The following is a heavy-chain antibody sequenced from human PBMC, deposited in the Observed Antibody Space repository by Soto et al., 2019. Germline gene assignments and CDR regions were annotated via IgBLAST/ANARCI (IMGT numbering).Heavy chain of an antibody. J-gene: IGHJ6*04. CDR3: ARRCSSTSCYGEPRGMDV. CDR1: GGTFSSYA. V-gene: IGHV1-69*01. CDR2: ILPIFGTT. D-gene: IGHD2-2*01. Sequence: QVQLVQSGAEVKKPGSSVKVSCKASGGTFSSYAISWVRQAPGQGLEWMGWILPIFGTTNYAQTFQGRVTITADEFTSTDNMELSSLRSEDTAVYYWARRCSSTSCYGEPRGMDVWGEGATDTVSS.